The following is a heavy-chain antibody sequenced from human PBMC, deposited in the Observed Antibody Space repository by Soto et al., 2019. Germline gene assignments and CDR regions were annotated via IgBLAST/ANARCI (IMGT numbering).Heavy chain of an antibody. Sequence: GGSLRLSCAASGFTFSSYAMHWVRQAPGKGLEWVAVISYDGSNKYYADSVKGRFTISRDNSKNTLYLQMNSLRAEDTAVYYCATDASVAPRRTQAFDIWGQGTMVTVSS. CDR3: ATDASVAPRRTQAFDI. V-gene: IGHV3-30-3*01. D-gene: IGHD6-19*01. CDR2: ISYDGSNK. J-gene: IGHJ3*02. CDR1: GFTFSSYA.